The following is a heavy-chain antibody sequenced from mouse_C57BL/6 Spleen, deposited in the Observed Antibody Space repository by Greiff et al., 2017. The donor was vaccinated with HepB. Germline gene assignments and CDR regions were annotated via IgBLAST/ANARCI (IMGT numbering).Heavy chain of an antibody. CDR2: IDPETGGT. Sequence: QVQLKESGAELVRPGASVTLSCKASGYTFTDYEMHWVKQTPVHGLEWIGAIDPETGGTAYNQKFKGKAILTADKSSSTAYMELRSLTSEDSAVYYCTRGTGPFDYWGQGTTLTVSS. V-gene: IGHV1-15*01. CDR1: GYTFTDYE. J-gene: IGHJ2*01. CDR3: TRGTGPFDY. D-gene: IGHD4-1*01.